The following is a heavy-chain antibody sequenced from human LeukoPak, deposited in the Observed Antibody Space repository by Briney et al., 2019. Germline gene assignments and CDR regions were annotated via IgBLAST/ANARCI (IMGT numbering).Heavy chain of an antibody. V-gene: IGHV1-2*02. Sequence: ASVKVSCKASGYTFTGYYMHWVRQAPGQGLEWMGWINPNSGGTNYAQKFQGRVTLTTDTSINIAYMDLSSLRSEDTAVYYCARDAGDDTFCSGNSCYNWFDPWGQGTLVIVSS. D-gene: IGHD3-3*01. CDR1: GYTFTGYY. J-gene: IGHJ5*02. CDR2: INPNSGGT. CDR3: ARDAGDDTFCSGNSCYNWFDP.